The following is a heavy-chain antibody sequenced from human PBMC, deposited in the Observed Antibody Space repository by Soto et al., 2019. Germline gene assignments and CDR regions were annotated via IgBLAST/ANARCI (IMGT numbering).Heavy chain of an antibody. V-gene: IGHV4-34*01. D-gene: IGHD1-26*01. Sequence: KPSETLSLTCGVHGGPFSGLFWSWIRQSPGKGLEWIGEFNPGGSTNYNPSLKSRLTISADRSTSQVSLRLTSVTAADAAVYFCARSAASFGGASYLGAWGQGTLVTVSS. J-gene: IGHJ5*02. CDR3: ARSAASFGGASYLGA. CDR2: FNPGGST. CDR1: GGPFSGLF.